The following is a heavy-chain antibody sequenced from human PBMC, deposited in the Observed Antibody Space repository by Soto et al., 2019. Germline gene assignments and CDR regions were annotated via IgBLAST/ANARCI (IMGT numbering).Heavy chain of an antibody. V-gene: IGHV3-48*03. D-gene: IGHD5-18*01. CDR2: ISSSGSTI. CDR1: GFTFSSYE. J-gene: IGHJ4*02. Sequence: GSLRLSCAASGFTFSSYEMNWVRQAPGKGLEWVSYISSSGSTIYYADSVKGRFTISRDNAKNSLYLQMNSLRAEDTAVYYCAREDLVYSYGYLHYWGQGTLVSVS. CDR3: AREDLVYSYGYLHY.